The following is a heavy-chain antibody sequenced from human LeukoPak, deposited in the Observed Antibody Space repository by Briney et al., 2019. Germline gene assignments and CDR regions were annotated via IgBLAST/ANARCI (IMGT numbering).Heavy chain of an antibody. J-gene: IGHJ2*01. Sequence: GGSLRLSCAASGFTFSTYGIHWVRQAPDQGLEWVAFISHDGSDKYFADSVKGRFTISRDNSRNTLNLQMSTLRVEDTAVYYCARDKGGPSPYWYCDLWGRGTLVTVSS. V-gene: IGHV3-30*03. CDR2: ISHDGSDK. D-gene: IGHD1-26*01. CDR3: ARDKGGPSPYWYCDL. CDR1: GFTFSTYG.